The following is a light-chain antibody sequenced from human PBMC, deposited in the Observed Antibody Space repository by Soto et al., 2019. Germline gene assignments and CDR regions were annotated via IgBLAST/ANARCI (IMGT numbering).Light chain of an antibody. CDR2: AAS. J-gene: IGKJ1*01. V-gene: IGKV1-5*01. CDR1: QSISSW. CDR3: QQRSNLPRT. Sequence: IRRNLAPSTLSTSVGDRVPLTCRASQSISSWLAWYQQKPGKAPKLLIYAASSLQSGVPSRFSGSGSGTDFTLTISSLEPEDFAVYYCQQRSNLPRTFGQGGNVDI.